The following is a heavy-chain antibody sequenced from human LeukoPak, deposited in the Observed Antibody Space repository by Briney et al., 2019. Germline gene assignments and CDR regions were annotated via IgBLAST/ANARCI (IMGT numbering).Heavy chain of an antibody. V-gene: IGHV4-59*01. D-gene: IGHD3-22*01. CDR2: IYYSGST. CDR3: ARANYYDSSGTDY. CDR1: GDSISSYY. Sequence: SETLSLTCTVSGDSISSYYWSWIRQPPGKGLEWIGYIYYSGSTNYNPSLNSRVTISVDTSKNQFSLRLSSLTAADTAVYYCARANYYDSSGTDYWGQGTLVTVSS. J-gene: IGHJ4*02.